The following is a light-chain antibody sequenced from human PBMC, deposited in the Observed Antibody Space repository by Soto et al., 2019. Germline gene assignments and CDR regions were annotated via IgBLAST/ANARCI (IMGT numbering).Light chain of an antibody. CDR2: EDK. Sequence: NFMLTQPHSVSGSPGKTVTISCTRSSGSIASYYVQWYQQRPGSAPTTVIYEDKQRPSGVPDRFSGSIDSSSNSASLTISGLETEDEADYYCHSYDSSNFVFGSGTQLTVL. CDR1: SGSIASYY. CDR3: HSYDSSNFV. J-gene: IGLJ7*01. V-gene: IGLV6-57*04.